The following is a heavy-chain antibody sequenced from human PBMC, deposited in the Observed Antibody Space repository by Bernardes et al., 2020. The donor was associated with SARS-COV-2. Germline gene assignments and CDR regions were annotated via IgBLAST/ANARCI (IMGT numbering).Heavy chain of an antibody. CDR3: ASNGLGYCGGGTCFTGYGADI. Sequence: GGSLRLSCAASGFTFSNYAMHWVRQAPGKGPEWVAVISNDGSKEFYADSVKGRFTISRDNSKNTLYLQMNSLRAEDTAVYYCASNGLGYCGGGTCFTGYGADIWGQGTTVTVSS. CDR2: ISNDGSKE. V-gene: IGHV3-30-3*01. J-gene: IGHJ3*02. D-gene: IGHD2-15*01. CDR1: GFTFSNYA.